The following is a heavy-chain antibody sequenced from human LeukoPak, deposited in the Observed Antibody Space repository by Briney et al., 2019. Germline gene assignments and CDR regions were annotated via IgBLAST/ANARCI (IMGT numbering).Heavy chain of an antibody. J-gene: IGHJ4*02. Sequence: GGSLRLSCAASGFTFSTYWMHWVGQAPGKGLVWVSRINNDGSSTSYADSVKGRFTISRDNAKNTLYLQMNSLRAEDTAVYYCARWGVWGSYHPIDYWGQGSLVTVSS. CDR3: ARWGVWGSYHPIDY. CDR2: INNDGSST. V-gene: IGHV3-74*01. D-gene: IGHD3-16*02. CDR1: GFTFSTYW.